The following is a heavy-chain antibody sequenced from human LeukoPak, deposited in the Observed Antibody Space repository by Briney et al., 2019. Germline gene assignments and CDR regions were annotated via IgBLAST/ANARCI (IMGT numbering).Heavy chain of an antibody. CDR3: ARGSGSSGYYGMDV. Sequence: GESLKISCKGSGYSFSTYWINWVRQTPGRGPEWMGRINPSDSYTKYSPSFQGHVTISTDKSINTVHLRWSSLEASDTATYYCARGSGSSGYYGMDVWGKGTTVTVSS. D-gene: IGHD3-10*01. CDR1: GYSFSTYW. V-gene: IGHV5-10-1*01. J-gene: IGHJ6*04. CDR2: INPSDSYT.